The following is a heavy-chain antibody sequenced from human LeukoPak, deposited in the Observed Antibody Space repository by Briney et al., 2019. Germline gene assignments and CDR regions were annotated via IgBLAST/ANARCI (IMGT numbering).Heavy chain of an antibody. Sequence: GESLKISCQTSGYSFTNFWIAWVRQTPGKGLEWLGIISPGDSDALYNPSFQGHVTMSTDRSINTAYLQWSNLQASDTAIYYCARCGYVGSGHYYNWFDPWGQGTLVTVAS. V-gene: IGHV5-51*01. D-gene: IGHD3-22*01. J-gene: IGHJ5*02. CDR3: ARCGYVGSGHYYNWFDP. CDR1: GYSFTNFW. CDR2: ISPGDSDA.